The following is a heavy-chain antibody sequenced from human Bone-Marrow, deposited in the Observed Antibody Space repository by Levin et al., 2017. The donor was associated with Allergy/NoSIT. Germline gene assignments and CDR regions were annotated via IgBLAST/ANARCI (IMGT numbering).Heavy chain of an antibody. D-gene: IGHD6-19*01. V-gene: IGHV3-7*01. CDR1: GFTFSTYW. J-gene: IGHJ3*02. Sequence: GESLKISCAASGFTFSTYWMSWVRQAPGKGLEWVANIEQDGSEKNYVDSVKGRFTISRDNAKNSLYLHMNSLRAEDTAVYYCARDHYSSGWNSAFDIWGQGTMVTVSS. CDR2: IEQDGSEK. CDR3: ARDHYSSGWNSAFDI.